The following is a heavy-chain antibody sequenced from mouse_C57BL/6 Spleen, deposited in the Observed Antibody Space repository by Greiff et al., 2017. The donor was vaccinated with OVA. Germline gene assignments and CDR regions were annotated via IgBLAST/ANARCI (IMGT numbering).Heavy chain of an antibody. D-gene: IGHD2-3*01. J-gene: IGHJ4*01. V-gene: IGHV1-82*01. CDR1: GYAFSSSW. Sequence: VQLVESGPELVKPGASVKISCKASGYAFSSSWMNWVKQRPGKGLEWIGRIYPGDGSTKYNEKFKGKATLTVDTSSSTAYMELHSLTSEDSAVYFCAREDGYNAMDYWGQGTSVTVSS. CDR3: AREDGYNAMDY. CDR2: IYPGDGST.